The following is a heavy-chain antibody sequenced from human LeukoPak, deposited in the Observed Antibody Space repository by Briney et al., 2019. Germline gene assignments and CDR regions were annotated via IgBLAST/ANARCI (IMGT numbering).Heavy chain of an antibody. Sequence: PGGSLRLSCAASGFTFSDYYMSWIRQAPGKGLEWVSYISSSGSTIYYADSVKGRFTISRDNAKNSLYLQMNSLRAEDTAVYYCAKGGRGPPHYYYYYGMDVWGQGTTVTVSS. V-gene: IGHV3-11*01. CDR3: AKGGRGPPHYYYYYGMDV. CDR2: ISSSGSTI. CDR1: GFTFSDYY. J-gene: IGHJ6*02. D-gene: IGHD2-15*01.